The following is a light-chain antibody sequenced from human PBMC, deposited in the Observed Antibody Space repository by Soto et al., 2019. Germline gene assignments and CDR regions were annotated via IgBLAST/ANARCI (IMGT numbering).Light chain of an antibody. Sequence: QSALPQPASVSGSPGQSITVSCTGTSSDVGAYDYASWYQHHPGKAPKLMIYDVSYRPSGVSNRFSGSKSGNTASLTISGLQAEDEADYYCSSYTSSGTLVFGTGTKVT. CDR2: DVS. V-gene: IGLV2-14*03. CDR3: SSYTSSGTLV. CDR1: SSDVGAYDY. J-gene: IGLJ1*01.